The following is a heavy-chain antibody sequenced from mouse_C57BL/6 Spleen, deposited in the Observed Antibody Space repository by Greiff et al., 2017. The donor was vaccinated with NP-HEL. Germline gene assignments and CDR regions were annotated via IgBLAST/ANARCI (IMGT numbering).Heavy chain of an antibody. CDR2: IYPRGGST. D-gene: IGHD1-1*01. Sequence: VQLQQSGPELVKPGASVKLSCKASGYTFTSYDINWVKQRPGQGLEWIGWIYPRGGSTKYNEKFKGKATLTVDTSSSTAYMELHSLTSEDSAVYFCARDTTVVATYWYFDVWGTGTTVTVSS. J-gene: IGHJ1*03. V-gene: IGHV1-85*01. CDR1: GYTFTSYD. CDR3: ARDTTVVATYWYFDV.